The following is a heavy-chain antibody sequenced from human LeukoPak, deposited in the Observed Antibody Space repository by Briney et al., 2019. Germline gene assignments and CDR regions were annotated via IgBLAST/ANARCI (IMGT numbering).Heavy chain of an antibody. J-gene: IGHJ4*02. CDR1: GGSFSDYY. Sequence: SETLSLTCAVHGGSFSDYYWSWIRQSPGKGLEWIGEINHSGRTNYNPSLKSRFTISVDTSKNQFSLKLSSVTAADTAVYYCARGTTVVTQNYFDYWGQGTLVTVSS. CDR3: ARGTTVVTQNYFDY. V-gene: IGHV4-34*01. CDR2: INHSGRT. D-gene: IGHD4-23*01.